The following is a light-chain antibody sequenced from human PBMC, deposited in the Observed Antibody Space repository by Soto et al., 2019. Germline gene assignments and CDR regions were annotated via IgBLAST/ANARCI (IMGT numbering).Light chain of an antibody. V-gene: IGKV1-13*02. Sequence: AIQLTQSPSSLSASVGDRVTITCRASQGITSALAWYQQKPGKAPNLLIYDASSLESGVPSRFSGSGSGTDFTLTISSLQSEDFATYYCQQFNSYPLTFGGGTKVDI. J-gene: IGKJ4*01. CDR1: QGITSA. CDR2: DAS. CDR3: QQFNSYPLT.